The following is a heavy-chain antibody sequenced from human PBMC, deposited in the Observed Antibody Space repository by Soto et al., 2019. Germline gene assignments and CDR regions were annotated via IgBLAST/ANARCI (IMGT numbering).Heavy chain of an antibody. CDR1: GFTVSSNY. D-gene: IGHD3-22*01. V-gene: IGHV3-53*01. CDR2: IYSGGST. Sequence: PGGSLRLSCAASGFTVSSNYMSWVRQAPGKGLEWVSVIYSGGSTYYADSVKGRFTISRDNSKNTLYLQMNSLRAEDTAVYYCARVDYYDSSAQYYFDYWGQGTLVTVSS. CDR3: ARVDYYDSSAQYYFDY. J-gene: IGHJ4*02.